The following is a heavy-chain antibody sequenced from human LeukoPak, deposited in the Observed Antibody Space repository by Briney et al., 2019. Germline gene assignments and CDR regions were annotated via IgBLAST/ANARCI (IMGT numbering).Heavy chain of an antibody. Sequence: GGSLRLSCATSGFSFRSYGMSWVRQAPGKGLEWVSSISGFTGRTYYANSVKGRVTISRDVSKSAVSLLMNSLRAEDTAVYYCAKDFGDFFPPLFDSWGHGTLVTVSS. D-gene: IGHD4-17*01. CDR3: AKDFGDFFPPLFDS. CDR2: ISGFTGRT. J-gene: IGHJ4*01. V-gene: IGHV3-23*01. CDR1: GFSFRSYG.